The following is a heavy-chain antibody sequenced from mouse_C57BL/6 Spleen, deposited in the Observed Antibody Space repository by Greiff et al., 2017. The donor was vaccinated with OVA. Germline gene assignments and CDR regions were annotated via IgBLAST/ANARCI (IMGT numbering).Heavy chain of an antibody. Sequence: QVQLQQSGAELVKPGASVKISCKASGYAFSGYWMNWVKQRPGKGLEWIGQIYPGDGDTNYNGKFEGKAPLTADTSSRTAYMQLSSLTSEDSTVYFCVRRDYYGSSPYWYFDVWGTGTTVTVSS. CDR1: GYAFSGYW. V-gene: IGHV1-80*01. J-gene: IGHJ1*03. CDR3: VRRDYYGSSPYWYFDV. CDR2: IYPGDGDT. D-gene: IGHD1-1*01.